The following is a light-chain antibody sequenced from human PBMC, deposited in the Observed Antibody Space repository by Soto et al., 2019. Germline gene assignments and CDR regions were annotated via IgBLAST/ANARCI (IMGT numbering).Light chain of an antibody. J-gene: IGKJ1*01. CDR2: DAS. Sequence: IQMTQSPSTLSASVGDXVTITCRASQTISVSLAWYQQKPGKAPNLLIYDASTLQGGVPSRFSGSGSGTEFTLTVTSLQPEDFATYYCQHYNSYSEAFGQGTKVDIK. CDR3: QHYNSYSEA. CDR1: QTISVS. V-gene: IGKV1-5*01.